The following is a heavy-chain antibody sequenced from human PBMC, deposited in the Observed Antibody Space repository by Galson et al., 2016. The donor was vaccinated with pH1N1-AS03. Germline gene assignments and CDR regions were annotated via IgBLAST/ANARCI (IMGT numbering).Heavy chain of an antibody. J-gene: IGHJ4*02. CDR3: AREGAAADPDDS. D-gene: IGHD6-13*01. V-gene: IGHV4-38-2*02. Sequence: SIYHSGSTYYNPSLKSRITISVDTSKNQFSLNLYSVTAADTAVYYCAREGAAADPDDSWGQGTLVTVSS. CDR2: IYHSGST.